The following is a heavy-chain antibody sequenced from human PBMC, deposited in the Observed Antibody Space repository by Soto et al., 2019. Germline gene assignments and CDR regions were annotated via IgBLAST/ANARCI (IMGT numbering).Heavy chain of an antibody. CDR1: GGSISSGGYY. J-gene: IGHJ4*02. Sequence: SETLSLTCTVSGGSISSGGYYWSWIRQHPGKGLEWIGYIYYSGSTYYNPSLKSRVTISVDTSKNQFSLKLSSVTAADTAVYYCARDNTDTAMADYWGQGTLVTVSS. CDR3: ARDNTDTAMADY. D-gene: IGHD5-18*01. CDR2: IYYSGST. V-gene: IGHV4-31*03.